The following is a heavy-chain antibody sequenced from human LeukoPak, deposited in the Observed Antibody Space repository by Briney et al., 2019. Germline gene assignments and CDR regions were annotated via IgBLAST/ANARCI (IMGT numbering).Heavy chain of an antibody. V-gene: IGHV1-18*01. Sequence: ASVTVSCTASGYTFTSYGISWVRQAPGQGLEWMGWISAYNGNTNYAQKLQGRVTMTTDTSTSTAYMELRSLRSDDTAVYYCARDTGSLYGDYGPEYFQHWGQGTLVTVSS. CDR3: ARDTGSLYGDYGPEYFQH. J-gene: IGHJ1*01. D-gene: IGHD4-17*01. CDR2: ISAYNGNT. CDR1: GYTFTSYG.